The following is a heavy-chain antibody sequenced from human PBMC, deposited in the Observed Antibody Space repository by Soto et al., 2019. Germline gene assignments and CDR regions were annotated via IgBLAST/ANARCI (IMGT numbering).Heavy chain of an antibody. J-gene: IGHJ4*02. CDR3: AKRGVDTFGLSY. CDR2: INTDGSST. CDR1: GFTFSSFW. D-gene: IGHD3-10*01. V-gene: IGHV3-74*01. Sequence: EVQLVESGGGLVQPGGSLRPSGAVSGFTFSSFWMHWVRQAPGEGLVWVSRINTDGSSTSYADSVKGRFTISRDNAKNTLYLQMNSLRVEDTAMYYCAKRGVDTFGLSYWGQGTLVTVSS.